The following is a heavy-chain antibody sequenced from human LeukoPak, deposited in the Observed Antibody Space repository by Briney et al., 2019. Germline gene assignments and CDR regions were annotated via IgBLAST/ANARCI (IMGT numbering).Heavy chain of an antibody. CDR1: GYSFTSYW. J-gene: IGHJ4*02. D-gene: IGHD2-2*01. CDR3: ARIYCSSTSCPPNDY. Sequence: GESLKISCKGSGYSFTSYWIGWVRQMPGKGLEWTGIIYPGDSDTRYSPSFQGQVTISADKSISTAYLQWSSLKASDTAMYYCARIYCSSTSCPPNDYWGQGTLVTVSS. CDR2: IYPGDSDT. V-gene: IGHV5-51*01.